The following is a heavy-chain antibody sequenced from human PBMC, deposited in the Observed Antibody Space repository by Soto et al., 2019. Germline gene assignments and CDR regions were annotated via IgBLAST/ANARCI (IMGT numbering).Heavy chain of an antibody. D-gene: IGHD5-12*01. CDR2: ISYDGSNK. Sequence: GGSLRLSCAASGFTFSSYAMHWVRQAPGKGLEWVAVISYDGSNKYYADSVKGRFTISRDNSKNTLYLQMNSLRAEDTAVYYCAREEWLRLLRSYYYYGMDVWGQGTTVTVSS. CDR3: AREEWLRLLRSYYYYGMDV. J-gene: IGHJ6*02. V-gene: IGHV3-30-3*01. CDR1: GFTFSSYA.